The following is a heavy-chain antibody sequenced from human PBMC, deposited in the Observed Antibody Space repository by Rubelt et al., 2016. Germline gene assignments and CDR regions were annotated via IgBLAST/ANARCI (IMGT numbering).Heavy chain of an antibody. V-gene: IGHV1-2*04. D-gene: IGHD6-13*01. CDR3: ARGSWFRGAFDI. Sequence: QVQLVQSGAEVKKPGASVKVSCKASGYTFTSYGISWVRQAPGQGLEWMGWINPNSGGTNYAQKFQGWFTMTRDTSISTAYMERSRLRSDDTAVYYCARGSWFRGAFDIWGQGTMVTVSS. J-gene: IGHJ3*02. CDR2: INPNSGGT. CDR1: GYTFTSYG.